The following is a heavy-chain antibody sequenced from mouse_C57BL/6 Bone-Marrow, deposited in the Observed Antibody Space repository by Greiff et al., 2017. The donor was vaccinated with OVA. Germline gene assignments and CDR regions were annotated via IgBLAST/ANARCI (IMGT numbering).Heavy chain of an antibody. Sequence: VQLQQSGAELVKPGASVKVSCKASGYTFTSYWMHWVKQRPGQGLEWIGRIHPSDSDTNYNQKFKGKATLTVDKSSSTAYMQLSSLTSEDSAVYYCAILYGSSYRFAYWGQGTLVTVSA. V-gene: IGHV1-74*01. D-gene: IGHD1-1*01. CDR2: IHPSDSDT. J-gene: IGHJ3*01. CDR1: GYTFTSYW. CDR3: AILYGSSYRFAY.